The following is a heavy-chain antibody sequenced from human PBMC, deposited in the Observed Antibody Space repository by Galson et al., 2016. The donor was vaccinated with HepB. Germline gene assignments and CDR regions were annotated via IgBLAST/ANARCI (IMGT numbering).Heavy chain of an antibody. J-gene: IGHJ4*02. CDR1: DGSINTITSS. CDR2: IYYTGST. CDR3: ARTPGSIRYYESGTSYEDY. Sequence: TLSLTCTVSDGSINTITSSWSWIRQRPGKGLEWIGYIYYTGSTFYNPSLKSRVTMSVDTSENQFSLRLSSVTAADTAVYYCARTPGSIRYYESGTSYEDYWGQGTLVTVSS. D-gene: IGHD3-10*01. V-gene: IGHV4-31*03.